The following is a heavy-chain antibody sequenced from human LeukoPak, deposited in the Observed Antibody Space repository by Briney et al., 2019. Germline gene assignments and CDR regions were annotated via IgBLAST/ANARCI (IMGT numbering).Heavy chain of an antibody. Sequence: LSGASLLLSCAAAGFTFSNYAMHWVRQAPGKGLEWVALMSYDGSHQYYADSVKGRITISRDNYNNTVFLQMNSLSTDDTADYYCASQRGGFFRSWGQGTLVTVSS. CDR3: ASQRGGFFRS. V-gene: IGHV3-30*01. CDR1: GFTFSNYA. J-gene: IGHJ5*02. D-gene: IGHD2-15*01. CDR2: MSYDGSHQ.